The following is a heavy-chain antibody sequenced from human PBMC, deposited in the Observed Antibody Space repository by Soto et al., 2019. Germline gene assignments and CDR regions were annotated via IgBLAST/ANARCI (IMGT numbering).Heavy chain of an antibody. D-gene: IGHD6-6*01. CDR1: GFTFSSYS. J-gene: IGHJ6*02. V-gene: IGHV3-21*01. CDR3: AREEAARLWKSYYYYGMDV. CDR2: ISSSSSYI. Sequence: GGSLRLSCAASGFTFSSYSMNWVRQAPGKGLEWVSSISSSSSYIYYADSVKGRFTISRDNAKNSLYLQMNSLRAEDTAVYYCAREEAARLWKSYYYYGMDVWGQGTTVTVSS.